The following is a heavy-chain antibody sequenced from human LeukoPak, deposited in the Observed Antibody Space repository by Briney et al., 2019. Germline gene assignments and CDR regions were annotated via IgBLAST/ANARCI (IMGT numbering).Heavy chain of an antibody. J-gene: IGHJ4*02. CDR3: ARENQDSSGQSPLDY. CDR2: IYYSGST. CDR1: GGSISSSSYY. Sequence: SETLSLTCTVSGGSISSSSYYWGWIRQPPGKGLEWIGSIYYSGSTYYNPSLKSRVTISVDTSKNQFSLKLSSVTAADTAVYYCARENQDSSGQSPLDYWGQGTLVTVSS. V-gene: IGHV4-39*07. D-gene: IGHD3-22*01.